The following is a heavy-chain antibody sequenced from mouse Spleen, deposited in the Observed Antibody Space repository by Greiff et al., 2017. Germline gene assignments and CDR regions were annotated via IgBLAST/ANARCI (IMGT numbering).Heavy chain of an antibody. CDR1: GFNIKDYY. V-gene: IGHV14-1*01. CDR3: TTWITTVVASDY. Sequence: VQLQQSGAELVRPGASVKLSCTASGFNIKDYYMHWVKQRPEQGLEWIGRIDPEDGDTEYAPKFQGKATMTADTSPNTAYLQLSSLTSEDTAVYYCTTWITTVVASDYWGQGTTLTVSS. J-gene: IGHJ2*01. D-gene: IGHD1-1*01. CDR2: IDPEDGDT.